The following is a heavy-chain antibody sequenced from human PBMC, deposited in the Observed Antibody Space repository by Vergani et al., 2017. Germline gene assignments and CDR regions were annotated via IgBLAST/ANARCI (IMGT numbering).Heavy chain of an antibody. V-gene: IGHV1-24*01. J-gene: IGHJ5*02. D-gene: IGHD2-2*01. CDR1: GYTLTELS. CDR2: FDPEDGET. CDR3: ATKYCSSTSCYGGGSDWFDP. Sequence: QVQLVQSGAEVKKPGASVKVSCKVSGYTLTELSMHWVRQAPGKGLEWMGGFDPEDGETIYEQKFQGRVTMIEDTSTDTAYMELSSLSSEDTAVYYCATKYCSSTSCYGGGSDWFDPWGQGTLVTVSS.